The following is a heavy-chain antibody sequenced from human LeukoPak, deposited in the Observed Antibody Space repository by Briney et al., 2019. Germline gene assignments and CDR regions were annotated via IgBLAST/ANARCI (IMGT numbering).Heavy chain of an antibody. CDR3: ARGYYDILTGPTVTYYYYGMDV. CDR2: IIPILGIA. J-gene: IGHJ6*02. V-gene: IGHV1-69*04. CDR1: GYTFTTYG. D-gene: IGHD3-9*01. Sequence: GASVKVSCKASGYTFTTYGISWVRQAPGQGLEWMGRIIPILGIANYAQKFQGRVTITADKSTSTAYMELSSLRSEDTAVYYCARGYYDILTGPTVTYYYYGMDVWGQGTTVTVSS.